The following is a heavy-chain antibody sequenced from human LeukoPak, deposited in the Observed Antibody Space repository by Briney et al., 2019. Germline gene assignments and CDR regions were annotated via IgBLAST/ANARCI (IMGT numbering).Heavy chain of an antibody. CDR2: IYYSGST. CDR1: GGSISSGGYY. V-gene: IGHV4-31*03. Sequence: PSETLSLTCTVSGGSISSGGYYWSWIRQHPRNGWEWIGYIYYSGSTYYNPSLKSRVTISVDTSKNQFSLKLSSVTAADTAVYYCARSHGSRSHGYWGQGTLVTVSS. D-gene: IGHD3-16*01. CDR3: ARSHGSRSHGY. J-gene: IGHJ4*02.